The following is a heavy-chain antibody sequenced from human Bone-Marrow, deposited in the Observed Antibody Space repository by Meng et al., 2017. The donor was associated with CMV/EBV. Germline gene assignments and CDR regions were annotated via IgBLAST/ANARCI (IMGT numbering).Heavy chain of an antibody. D-gene: IGHD2-2*01. J-gene: IGHJ3*02. CDR3: ARRGAMVVVPAVRWAFDN. CDR2: IYYSGST. CDR1: GGSVSSGSYY. V-gene: IGHV4-39*01. Sequence: SETLSLTCTVSGGSVSSGSYYWSWIRQPPGKGLEWIGSIYYSGSTYYNPSLKSRVTISVDTSKNQFSLKLSSVTAADTAVYYCARRGAMVVVPAVRWAFDNWGQGTMVTFSS.